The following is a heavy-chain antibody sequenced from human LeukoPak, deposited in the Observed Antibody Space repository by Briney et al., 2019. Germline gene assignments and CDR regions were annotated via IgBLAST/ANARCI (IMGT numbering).Heavy chain of an antibody. Sequence: PSETLSLTCAVSGFSVSSDHYWGWIRQPPGKGLELIGSVDHSGSTYYNPSLKGQVTMSVDTSKNQFSLKLRFVTAADTAVYFCAGSFWSAYYYFDYWGQGMLVTVSS. V-gene: IGHV4-38-2*01. CDR3: AGSFWSAYYYFDY. J-gene: IGHJ4*02. CDR1: GFSVSSDHY. CDR2: VDHSGST. D-gene: IGHD3-3*01.